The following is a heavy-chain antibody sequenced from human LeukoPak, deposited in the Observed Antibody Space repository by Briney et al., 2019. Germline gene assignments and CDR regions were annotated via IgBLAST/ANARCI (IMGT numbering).Heavy chain of an antibody. Sequence: PSQTLSLTCAVSGGSISSGGYSWSWIRQPPGNGLEWIGYIYHSGSTYYNPSLKSRVTISVDRSKNQFSLKLSSVTAADTAVYYSARRYYDSSGYFSLDYWGQGTLVTVSS. CDR2: IYHSGST. V-gene: IGHV4-30-2*01. D-gene: IGHD3-22*01. CDR3: ARRYYDSSGYFSLDY. J-gene: IGHJ4*02. CDR1: GGSISSGGYS.